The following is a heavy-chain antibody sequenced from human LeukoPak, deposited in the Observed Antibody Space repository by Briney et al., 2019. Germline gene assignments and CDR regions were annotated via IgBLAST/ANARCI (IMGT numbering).Heavy chain of an antibody. Sequence: SETLSLTCTVSSASISSGSYYWSWIRQPAGRGLEWIARISSGGSPNYNPSLQSRVTISVDTSKNQFSLELSSVTAADTAVYYCARDLAQWPFYWFDPWGQGTLVIVSS. D-gene: IGHD6-19*01. CDR3: ARDLAQWPFYWFDP. J-gene: IGHJ5*02. CDR2: ISSGGSP. V-gene: IGHV4-61*02. CDR1: SASISSGSYY.